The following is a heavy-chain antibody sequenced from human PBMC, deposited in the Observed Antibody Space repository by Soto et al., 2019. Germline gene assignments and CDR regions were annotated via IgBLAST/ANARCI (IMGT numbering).Heavy chain of an antibody. J-gene: IGHJ5*02. Sequence: GGSLRLSCAASGFTFDDYAMHWVRQAPGKGLEWVSGISWNSGSIGYADSVKGRFTISRDNAKNSLYLQMNSLRAEDTALYYCAKDLTGDPFFSWGQGTLVTVSS. CDR1: GFTFDDYA. CDR3: AKDLTGDPFFS. D-gene: IGHD7-27*01. CDR2: ISWNSGSI. V-gene: IGHV3-9*01.